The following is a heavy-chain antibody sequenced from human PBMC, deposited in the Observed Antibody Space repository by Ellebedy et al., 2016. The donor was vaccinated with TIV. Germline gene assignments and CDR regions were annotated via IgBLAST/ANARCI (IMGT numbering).Heavy chain of an antibody. J-gene: IGHJ4*02. CDR3: ARDYWGSYEF. D-gene: IGHD3-16*01. Sequence: AASVQVSCKASGYIFGSNNIHCVRQAAGRGLACTGLINPYGGSTTFAQKFEGRVPVPRDMSTSTVYLELSSLRFEDTAGYFCARDYWGSYEFWGQGTLVTVSS. CDR2: INPYGGST. V-gene: IGHV1-46*01. CDR1: GYIFGSNN.